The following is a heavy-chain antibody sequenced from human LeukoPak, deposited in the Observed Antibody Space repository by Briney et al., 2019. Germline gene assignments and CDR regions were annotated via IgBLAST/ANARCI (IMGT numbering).Heavy chain of an antibody. V-gene: IGHV3-21*01. CDR3: ARDFYGDLGFDY. Sequence: PGGSLRLSCAASGFSFSKAWMNWVRQAPGKGLEWVSSISSSSSYIYYADSVKGRFTISRDNAKNSLYLQMNSLRAEDTAVYYCARDFYGDLGFDYWGQGTLVTVSS. CDR2: ISSSSSYI. D-gene: IGHD4-17*01. J-gene: IGHJ4*02. CDR1: GFSFSKAW.